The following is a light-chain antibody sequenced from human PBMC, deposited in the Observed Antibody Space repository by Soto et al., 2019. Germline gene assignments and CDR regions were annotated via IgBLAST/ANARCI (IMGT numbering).Light chain of an antibody. CDR2: DVS. CDR1: SSDVGGFNY. J-gene: IGLJ1*01. Sequence: QSALTQPRSVSGSPGQSVTISCTGTSSDVGGFNYVSWYQQHPGKAPKLMIYDVSKRPSGVPDRFSGSKSGNTASLTIFGLQAEDEADYYCCSYAGSYTFDVFGTGTKVTVL. CDR3: CSYAGSYTFDV. V-gene: IGLV2-11*01.